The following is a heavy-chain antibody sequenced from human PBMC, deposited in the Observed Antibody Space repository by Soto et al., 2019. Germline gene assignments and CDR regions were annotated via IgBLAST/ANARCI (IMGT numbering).Heavy chain of an antibody. Sequence: SETLSLTCTVSGGSISSYYWSWIRQPPGKGLEWIGYIYYSGSTNYNPSLKSRVTISVDTSKNQFSLKLSSVTAADTAVYYCARGPPTGVTGTYYYYYGMDVWGQGTTVTVSS. CDR2: IYYSGST. V-gene: IGHV4-59*01. D-gene: IGHD1-20*01. CDR3: ARGPPTGVTGTYYYYYGMDV. J-gene: IGHJ6*02. CDR1: GGSISSYY.